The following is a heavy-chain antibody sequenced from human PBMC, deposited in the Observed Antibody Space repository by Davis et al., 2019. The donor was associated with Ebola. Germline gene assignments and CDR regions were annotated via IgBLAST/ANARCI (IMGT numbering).Heavy chain of an antibody. J-gene: IGHJ3*02. CDR3: ARDPRGDPRSAFDI. Sequence: GESLKISCAASGFTFSSSGMSWVRQPPGKGLEWVSSIHSSGGSTDYADSVKGRLTISRDNSKNTLYLQMNSLRTDDTAVYYCARDPRGDPRSAFDIWGQGTMVTVSS. CDR1: GFTFSSSG. V-gene: IGHV3-23*01. D-gene: IGHD2-21*02. CDR2: IHSSGGST.